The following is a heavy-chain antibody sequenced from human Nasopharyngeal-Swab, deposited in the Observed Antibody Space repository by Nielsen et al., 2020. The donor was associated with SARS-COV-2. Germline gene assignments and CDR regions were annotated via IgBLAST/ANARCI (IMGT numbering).Heavy chain of an antibody. V-gene: IGHV3-23*01. D-gene: IGHD4-23*01. Sequence: GGSLRLSCTASGFTFSSYAMSWVRQAPGKGLEWVSEISGSGGSTYYAESVKGRFTISRDNSKNTLYLQMSSLRAEDTAIYYCAKDLGVESPLWFDYWGQGTLLTVSP. J-gene: IGHJ4*02. CDR3: AKDLGVESPLWFDY. CDR1: GFTFSSYA. CDR2: ISGSGGST.